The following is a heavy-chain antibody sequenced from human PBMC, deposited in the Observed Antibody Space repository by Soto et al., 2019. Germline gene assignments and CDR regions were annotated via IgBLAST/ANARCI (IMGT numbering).Heavy chain of an antibody. CDR3: AKDRGAVAGTNWFDP. CDR2: IYPHDSET. CDR1: GYRFASNW. J-gene: IGHJ5*02. V-gene: IGHV5-51*01. Sequence: PGESLKISCKGSGYRFASNWIGWVRQLPGKGLEWMGIIYPHDSETKYSPSFQGQVTISVDKSISTAYLQWSGLKASDSAMYYCAKDRGAVAGTNWFDPWGQGTLVTVS. D-gene: IGHD6-19*01.